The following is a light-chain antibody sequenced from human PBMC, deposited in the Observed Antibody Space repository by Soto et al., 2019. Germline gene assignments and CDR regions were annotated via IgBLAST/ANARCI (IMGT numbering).Light chain of an antibody. Sequence: SYELTQPPSVSVAPGQTATITCGGNNIGSKSVHWYQQRPGQAPVLVVYDDRDRPSGIPDRFSGSNSGNTATLTISRVEVGDEAKYHCQEWDSTLDQWIFGRGTKLTVL. CDR1: NIGSKS. V-gene: IGLV3-21*02. CDR2: DDR. J-gene: IGLJ2*01. CDR3: QEWDSTLDQWI.